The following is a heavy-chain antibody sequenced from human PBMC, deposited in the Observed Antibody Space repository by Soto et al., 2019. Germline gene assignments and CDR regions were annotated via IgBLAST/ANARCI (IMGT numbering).Heavy chain of an antibody. J-gene: IGHJ2*01. CDR3: ARRPIIGIQPWLSESLDCSFDL. D-gene: IGHD5-18*01. CDR1: GGSISSSSYY. V-gene: IGHV4-39*01. CDR2: IHYSGST. Sequence: QLQLQESGPGLVKPSETLSLTCTVSGGSISSSSYYWGWIRQPPGKGLEWIGSIHYSGSTYYNPSHKSRVTISVDTSTNEFSLKHSSVTAADTAVYCCARRPIIGIQPWLSESLDCSFDLWGRGTLVTVSS.